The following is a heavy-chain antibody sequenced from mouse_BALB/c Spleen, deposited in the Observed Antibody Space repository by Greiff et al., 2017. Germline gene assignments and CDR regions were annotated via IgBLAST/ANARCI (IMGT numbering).Heavy chain of an antibody. CDR1: GYSITSDYA. Sequence: DVQLQESGPGLVKPSQSLSLTCTVTGYSITSDYAWNWIRQFPGNKLEWMGYISYSGSTSYNPSLKSRISITRDTSKNQFFLQLNSVTTEDTATYYCAWGNWYFDVWGAGTTVTVSS. V-gene: IGHV3-2*02. J-gene: IGHJ1*01. D-gene: IGHD4-1*01. CDR3: AWGNWYFDV. CDR2: ISYSGST.